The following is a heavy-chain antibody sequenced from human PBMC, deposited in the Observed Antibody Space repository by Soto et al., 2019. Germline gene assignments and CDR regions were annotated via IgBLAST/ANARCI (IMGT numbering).Heavy chain of an antibody. V-gene: IGHV3-9*01. CDR3: AKALCFSDCSIAY. CDR2: ISWNSGYI. CDR1: GFIFDDYA. Sequence: EVQLVESGGGLVQPGRSLRLSCAASGFIFDDYAMHWVRQAPGKGLEWVSGISWNSGYIGYAASVKGPFTISRDNAKKSLCLQMNSLRAEDTALYYCAKALCFSDCSIAYWGQGTLVTVSS. J-gene: IGHJ4*02. D-gene: IGHD2-21*02.